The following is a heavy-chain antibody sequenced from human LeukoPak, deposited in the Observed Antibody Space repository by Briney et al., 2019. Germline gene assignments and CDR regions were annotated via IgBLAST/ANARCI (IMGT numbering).Heavy chain of an antibody. V-gene: IGHV3-20*04. CDR1: GFTFEGYG. CDR3: AKDRSVGATGSSNYYYGMDV. Sequence: PGGSLRLSCAASGFTFEGYGMSWVRQGPGKGLEWVSGINWNGGSTGYADSVKGRLTISRDNSKNTLYLQMSSLRVDDTAVYYCAKDRSVGATGSSNYYYGMDVWGQGTTVTVS. CDR2: INWNGGST. J-gene: IGHJ6*02. D-gene: IGHD1-26*01.